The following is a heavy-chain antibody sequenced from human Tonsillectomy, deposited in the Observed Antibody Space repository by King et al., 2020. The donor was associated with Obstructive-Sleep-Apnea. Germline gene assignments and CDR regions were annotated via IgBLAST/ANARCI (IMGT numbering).Heavy chain of an antibody. Sequence: HVQLVESGGGVVQPGRSLRLSCAASGFSFSSYGMHWVRQAPGKGLEWVGVLSFDGDNKYYADSVKGRFTISRDNSKNTMYLQMNSLRAEDTAVYYCAKTPSGNSLSGLDYWGQGTRVTVSS. V-gene: IGHV3-30*18. D-gene: IGHD1-26*01. CDR2: LSFDGDNK. CDR3: AKTPSGNSLSGLDY. CDR1: GFSFSSYG. J-gene: IGHJ4*02.